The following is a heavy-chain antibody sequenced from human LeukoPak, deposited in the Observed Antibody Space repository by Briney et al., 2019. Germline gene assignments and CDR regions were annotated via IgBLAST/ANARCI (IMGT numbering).Heavy chain of an antibody. CDR3: AVIHDDYGGNSFGY. CDR1: GGSFSGYY. D-gene: IGHD4-23*01. Sequence: ASQTLSLTCAVYGGSFSGYYSSWIRQPPGKWLEWIGEINHSGSTNYNPFLKSRVNISVDTSKHQFSLKLRSVTAADTAVYYCAVIHDDYGGNSFGYWGQGTLVIVSS. J-gene: IGHJ4*02. CDR2: INHSGST. V-gene: IGHV4-34*01.